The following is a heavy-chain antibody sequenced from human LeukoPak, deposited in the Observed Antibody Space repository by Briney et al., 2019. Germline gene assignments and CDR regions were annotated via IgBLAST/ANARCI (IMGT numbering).Heavy chain of an antibody. CDR1: GFTFSNSA. V-gene: IGHV3-23*01. D-gene: IGHD1-1*01. Sequence: GGSLRLSCAASGFTFSNSAMSWVRQAPGKGLEWVSSISGGGAGTYYADSVRSRFTISRDNSKNTLYLQMNSLRAEDTALYYCAKDFVRYNIQFDYWGQGALVTVSS. CDR2: ISGGGAGT. CDR3: AKDFVRYNIQFDY. J-gene: IGHJ4*02.